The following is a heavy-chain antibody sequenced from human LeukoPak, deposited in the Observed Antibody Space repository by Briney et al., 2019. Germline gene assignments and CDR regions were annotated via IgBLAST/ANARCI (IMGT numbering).Heavy chain of an antibody. CDR2: IIPIFGTA. CDR3: ARFYYYGSGSYDY. Sequence: ASVKVSCKASGGTFSSYAISWVRQAPGQGLEWMGGIIPIFGTANYAQKFQGRVTITADESTSTAYMELSSLRSEDTAVYYCARFYYYGSGSYDYWGQGTLVTVSS. J-gene: IGHJ4*02. CDR1: GGTFSSYA. D-gene: IGHD3-10*01. V-gene: IGHV1-69*13.